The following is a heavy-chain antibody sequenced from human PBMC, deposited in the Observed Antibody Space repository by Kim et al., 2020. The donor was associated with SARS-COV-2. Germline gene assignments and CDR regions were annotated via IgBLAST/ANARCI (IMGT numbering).Heavy chain of an antibody. Sequence: GGSLRLSCATSGFTFSSFAMNWFRQAPGKGLEWVSAIDGSGGTKYSEESEKGRFTISGNNTNTTDFLQMRILSVENAAVYYCGKVGSGGDVGTKAFDIWG. CDR3: GKVGSGGDVGTKAFDI. CDR2: IDGSGGTK. CDR1: GFTFSSFA. J-gene: IGHJ3*02. V-gene: IGHV3-23*01. D-gene: IGHD6-19*01.